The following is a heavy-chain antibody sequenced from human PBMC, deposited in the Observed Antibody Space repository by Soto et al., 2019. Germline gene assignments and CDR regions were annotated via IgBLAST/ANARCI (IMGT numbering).Heavy chain of an antibody. Sequence: QVELMQSGPEVKRPGTSVKVSCKASGYTFITSGINWVRQTPGQPLEWVGWISPANGDTKYAQKFKDRVILPSETSTDTVNMELTNLRSDDTAVYFCARGRYFATTHRQWWYFDFWGRGTPVTVSS. V-gene: IGHV1-18*01. CDR2: ISPANGDT. CDR3: ARGRYFATTHRQWWYFDF. D-gene: IGHD6-19*01. J-gene: IGHJ2*01. CDR1: GYTFITSG.